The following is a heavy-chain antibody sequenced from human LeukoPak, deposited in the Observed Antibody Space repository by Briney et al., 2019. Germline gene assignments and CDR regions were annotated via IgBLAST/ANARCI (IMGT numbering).Heavy chain of an antibody. J-gene: IGHJ6*02. Sequence: ASVKVSCKESGGTLSSYAISWVRQAPGQGLEWMGGIIPIFGTANYAQKFQGRVTITADESTSTAYMELSSLRSEDTAVYYCASPYDSSGYYPSRSPYYYYYYGMDVWGQGTTVTVSS. D-gene: IGHD3-22*01. CDR3: ASPYDSSGYYPSRSPYYYYYYGMDV. CDR2: IIPIFGTA. V-gene: IGHV1-69*13. CDR1: GGTLSSYA.